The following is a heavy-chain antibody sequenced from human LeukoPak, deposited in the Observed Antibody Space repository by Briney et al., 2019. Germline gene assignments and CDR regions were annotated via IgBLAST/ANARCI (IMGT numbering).Heavy chain of an antibody. CDR2: ISSNGGNT. CDR1: GFTFRSYA. Sequence: PGGSLRLSCAASGFTFRSYAMHWVRQAPGKGLEYVSAISSNGGNTYYANSVKGRFTISRDNSKNTPYLQMGSLRAEDMAVYYCARDAPGIAAAGGSDYWGQGTLVTVSS. V-gene: IGHV3-64*01. D-gene: IGHD6-13*01. CDR3: ARDAPGIAAAGGSDY. J-gene: IGHJ4*02.